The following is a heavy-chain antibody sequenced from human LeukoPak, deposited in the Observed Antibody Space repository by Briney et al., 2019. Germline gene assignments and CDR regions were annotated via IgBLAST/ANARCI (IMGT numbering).Heavy chain of an antibody. CDR2: FDPEDGET. CDR1: GYTLTELS. D-gene: IGHD2-2*02. V-gene: IGHV1-24*01. Sequence: GASVKVSCKVSGYTLTELSMHWVRQAPGKGLEWMGGFDPEDGETIYAQKFQGRVTMTEDTSTDTAYMELSSLRSEDTAVYYCATAVTGYCSSTSCYRTAGMDVWGQGTTVTVSS. J-gene: IGHJ6*02. CDR3: ATAVTGYCSSTSCYRTAGMDV.